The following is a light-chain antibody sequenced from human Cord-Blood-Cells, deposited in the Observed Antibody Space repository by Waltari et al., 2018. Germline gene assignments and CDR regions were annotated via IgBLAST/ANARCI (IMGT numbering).Light chain of an antibody. CDR3: CSYAGSNWV. CDR1: SSDVGSYNL. J-gene: IGLJ3*02. CDR2: EGS. Sequence: QSALTQPASVSGSPGQSITISCTGTSSDVGSYNLVSWYQQHPGKAPKLMIYEGSKRRSGVSNRFSGSESGNTASLTSSEVQAEDEDDYYCCSYAGSNWVFGGGTKLTVL. V-gene: IGLV2-23*01.